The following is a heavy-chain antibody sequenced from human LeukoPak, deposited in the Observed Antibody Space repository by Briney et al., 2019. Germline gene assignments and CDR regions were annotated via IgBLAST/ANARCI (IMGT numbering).Heavy chain of an antibody. Sequence: GGSLRLSCATSGFNFDDYAMQWVRQAPGKGLEWVSGINWNSDTIGYADSVKGRFTISRDNAKNSLYLQMNSLRAEDTALYYCAKGYHYDSSGYYGGFGYWGQGTLVTVSS. V-gene: IGHV3-9*01. CDR3: AKGYHYDSSGYYGGFGY. CDR1: GFNFDDYA. D-gene: IGHD3-22*01. CDR2: INWNSDTI. J-gene: IGHJ4*02.